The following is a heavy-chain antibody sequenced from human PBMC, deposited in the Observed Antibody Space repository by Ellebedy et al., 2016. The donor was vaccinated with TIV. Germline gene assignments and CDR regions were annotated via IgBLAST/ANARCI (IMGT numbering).Heavy chain of an antibody. CDR1: GLTFSSHA. Sequence: GESLKISCAASGLTFSSHAMSWVRQAPGKGLVWVSSITESGGNTYYADSVKGRFTISRDNAKNSLYLQMNSLRVDDTAVYYCATSRARVYWGQGTLVTVSS. V-gene: IGHV3-23*01. CDR2: ITESGGNT. J-gene: IGHJ4*02. CDR3: ATSRARVY.